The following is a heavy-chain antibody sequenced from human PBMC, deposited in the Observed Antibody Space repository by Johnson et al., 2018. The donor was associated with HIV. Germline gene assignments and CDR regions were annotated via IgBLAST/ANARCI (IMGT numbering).Heavy chain of an antibody. Sequence: QVQLVESGGGVVQSGRSLRLSCAASRFTFGDSAIHWVRQAPGEGLVWVAVLSYDGSNAYYEYSVKGRFTISRDNSKNTLYLQMNSLRAEDTAVNYCARDYPYDRSPRGAFDIWGHGTMVTVSS. CDR1: RFTFGDSA. J-gene: IGHJ3*02. CDR2: LSYDGSNA. V-gene: IGHV3-30-3*01. D-gene: IGHD3-22*01. CDR3: ARDYPYDRSPRGAFDI.